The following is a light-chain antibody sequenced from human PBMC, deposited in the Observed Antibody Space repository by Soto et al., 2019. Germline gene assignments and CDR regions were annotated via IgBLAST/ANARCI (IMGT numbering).Light chain of an antibody. CDR1: NSDVGGYDY. CDR3: SSLTSSNTWV. V-gene: IGLV2-14*01. J-gene: IGLJ3*02. CDR2: QVN. Sequence: QSVLTQPASVSGSPGQSITISCTGTNSDVGGYDYVSWYQHYPGKAPKLLIYQVNNRPSGVSSRFSGSKSGNTASLTFSGLQAEDEADYYFSSLTSSNTWVFGGGTKLTVL.